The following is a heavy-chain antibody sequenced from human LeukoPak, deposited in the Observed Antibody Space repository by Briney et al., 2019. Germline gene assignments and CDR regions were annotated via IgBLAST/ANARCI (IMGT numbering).Heavy chain of an antibody. CDR1: GYTLTGYY. Sequence: ASVKVSCKAFGYTLTGYYMHWVRQAPGQGLEWMGWINPNSGGTNYAQKFQGRVTMTRDTSISTAYMELSRLRSDDTAVYYCAFLPYDYVWGSYRYPRPYYFDYWGQGTLVTVSS. V-gene: IGHV1-2*02. CDR3: AFLPYDYVWGSYRYPRPYYFDY. J-gene: IGHJ4*02. CDR2: INPNSGGT. D-gene: IGHD3-16*02.